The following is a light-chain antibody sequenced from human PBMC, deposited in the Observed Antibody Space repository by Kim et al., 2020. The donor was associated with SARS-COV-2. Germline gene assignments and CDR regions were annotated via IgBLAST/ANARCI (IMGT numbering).Light chain of an antibody. CDR3: KSYTCKTFRCV. CDR2: DVN. CDR1: SSDIGGYNY. Sequence: QSALTQPASVSGSPGQSITISCTGTSSDIGGYNYVSWYQQHPGKAPKLMIYDVNKRPSGVSNRFSGSKSGNTASLTISGLQAEDEADYYCKSYTCKTFRCVFGGGTQLTVL. V-gene: IGLV2-14*01. J-gene: IGLJ3*02.